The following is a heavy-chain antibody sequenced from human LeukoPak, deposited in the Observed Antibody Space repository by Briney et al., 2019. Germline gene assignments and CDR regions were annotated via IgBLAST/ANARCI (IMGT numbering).Heavy chain of an antibody. CDR3: CLSGGYHYHNFDY. CDR1: GGSISSSSYY. Sequence: PSETLSLTCTVSGGSISSSSYYWRWLRQPPGKRLDWIGSMYYSGSTYYNPSLKSRVTISVDTSKNQFSLKLSSVTAADTAVYYCCLSGGYHYHNFDYWGQGTLVTVSS. J-gene: IGHJ4*02. V-gene: IGHV4-39*01. CDR2: MYYSGST. D-gene: IGHD3-22*01.